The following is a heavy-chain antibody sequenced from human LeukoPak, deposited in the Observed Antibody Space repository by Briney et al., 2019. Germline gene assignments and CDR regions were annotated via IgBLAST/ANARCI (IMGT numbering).Heavy chain of an antibody. CDR3: ARPRYSTSWYEGIDY. CDR2: ISYDGSNT. V-gene: IGHV3-30-3*01. CDR1: GFTFSSYP. J-gene: IGHJ4*02. Sequence: GRSLRLSCAAPGFTFSSYPMHWVRQAPGKGLEWVALISYDGSNTYYAGSVKGRFTISRDNSKNTLYLQMNSPRTEDTAVYYCARPRYSTSWYEGIDYWGQGNLVTVSS. D-gene: IGHD6-13*01.